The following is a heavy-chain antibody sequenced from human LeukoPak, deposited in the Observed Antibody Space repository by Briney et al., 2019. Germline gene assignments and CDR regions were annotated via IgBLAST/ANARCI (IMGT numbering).Heavy chain of an antibody. D-gene: IGHD3-9*01. CDR2: INPNSGGT. V-gene: IGHV1-2*02. Sequence: ASAKVSCKASGYTFSDYYIHWVRQAPGQGLERMGWINPNSGGTNYAQKFQGRVTMTRDTSIATTYMDLSSLISDDTAVYYCARGHDNTGYNYFDYWGQGTLVTVSS. CDR1: GYTFSDYY. J-gene: IGHJ4*02. CDR3: ARGHDNTGYNYFDY.